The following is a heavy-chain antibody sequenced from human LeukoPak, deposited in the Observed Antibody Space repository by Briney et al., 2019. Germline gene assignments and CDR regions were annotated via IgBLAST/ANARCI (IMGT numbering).Heavy chain of an antibody. D-gene: IGHD6-19*01. CDR1: GGSISSGDYY. CDR2: IYYSGST. J-gene: IGHJ5*02. V-gene: IGHV4-61*08. Sequence: KASETLSLTCTVSGGSISSGDYYWSWIRQPPGKGLEWIGYIYYSGSTNYNPSLKSRVTISVDTSKNQFSLKLSSVTAADTAVYYCARVIAVAGTSWFDPWGQGTLVTVSS. CDR3: ARVIAVAGTSWFDP.